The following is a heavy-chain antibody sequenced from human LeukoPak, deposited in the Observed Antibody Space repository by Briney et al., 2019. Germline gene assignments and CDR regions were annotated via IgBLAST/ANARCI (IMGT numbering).Heavy chain of an antibody. Sequence: PGRSLRLSCAASGFIFSSYAMHWVRQAPGKGLEWVAVISYDGSNKYYADSVKGRFTISRDNSKNTLYLQMNSLRAEDTAVYYCARAKGSGTSLVDYWGQGTLVTVSS. D-gene: IGHD4-23*01. CDR1: GFIFSSYA. J-gene: IGHJ4*02. CDR2: ISYDGSNK. V-gene: IGHV3-30*01. CDR3: ARAKGSGTSLVDY.